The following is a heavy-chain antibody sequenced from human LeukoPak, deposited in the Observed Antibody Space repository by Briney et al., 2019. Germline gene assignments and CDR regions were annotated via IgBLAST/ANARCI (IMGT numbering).Heavy chain of an antibody. D-gene: IGHD6-19*01. J-gene: IGHJ4*02. Sequence: ASVKVSCKASGGTFSSYAISWVRQAPGQGLEWMGGIIPIFGTANYAQKFQGRVTITADKSTSTAYMELSSLRSEDTAVYYCARGAAVAGRGLFDYWGQGTLVTVSS. CDR3: ARGAAVAGRGLFDY. CDR2: IIPIFGTA. V-gene: IGHV1-69*06. CDR1: GGTFSSYA.